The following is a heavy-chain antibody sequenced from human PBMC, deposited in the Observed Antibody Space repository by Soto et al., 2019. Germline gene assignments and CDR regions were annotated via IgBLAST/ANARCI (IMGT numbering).Heavy chain of an antibody. D-gene: IGHD4-4*01. V-gene: IGHV4-59*01. CDR3: ARGTVPDY. CDR2: IYYSGST. J-gene: IGHJ4*02. Sequence: SATLSLTCTVSGGSISSYYWSWIRQPPGKGLEWIGYIYYSGSTNYNPSLKSRVTISVDTSKNQFSLKLSSVTAADTAVYYCARGTVPDYWGQGTLVTVSS. CDR1: GGSISSYY.